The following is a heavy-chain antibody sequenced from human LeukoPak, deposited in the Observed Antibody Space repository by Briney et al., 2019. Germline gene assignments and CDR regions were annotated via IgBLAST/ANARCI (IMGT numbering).Heavy chain of an antibody. CDR2: IIPIFGTA. D-gene: IGHD3-10*01. CDR3: ARGTMVRGVIRPDYYYYMDV. CDR1: GGTFSSYA. Sequence: ASVKVSRKASGGTFSSYAISWVRQAPGQGLEWMGGIIPIFGTANYAQKFQGRVTITTDESTSTAYMELSSLRSEDTAVYYCARGTMVRGVIRPDYYYYMDVWGKGTTVTVSS. V-gene: IGHV1-69*05. J-gene: IGHJ6*03.